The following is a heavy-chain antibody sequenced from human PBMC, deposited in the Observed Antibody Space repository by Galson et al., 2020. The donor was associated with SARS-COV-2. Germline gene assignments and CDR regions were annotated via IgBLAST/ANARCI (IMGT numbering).Heavy chain of an antibody. Sequence: GGSLRLSCAASGFIFDDYAMHWVRQAPGKGLEWVSGINWDSGYIGYADSVKGRFTISRDNAKNSLFLQMNSLRAEDTAFYYCVKGGGVTIFGVVGYYWGQGTLVTVSS. CDR3: VKGGGVTIFGVVGYY. V-gene: IGHV3-9*01. D-gene: IGHD3-3*01. J-gene: IGHJ4*02. CDR2: INWDSGYI. CDR1: GFIFDDYA.